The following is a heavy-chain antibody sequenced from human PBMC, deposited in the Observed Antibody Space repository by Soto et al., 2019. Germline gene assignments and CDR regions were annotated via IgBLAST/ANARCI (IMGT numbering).Heavy chain of an antibody. J-gene: IGHJ4*02. V-gene: IGHV3-72*01. CDR1: GFTFSDQY. CDR3: TRVMLGISRSSHY. Sequence: EVQLVESGGGLVQPGGSLRLSCAASGFTFSDQYMDWVRQAPGKGLEWVGRIKNKANSYTTEYAAPVKGRFIISRDDSKNSVFLQTNRVKTADTPVYYCTRVMLGISRSSHYWAQGMLVTVSS. CDR2: IKNKANSYTT. D-gene: IGHD2-8*01.